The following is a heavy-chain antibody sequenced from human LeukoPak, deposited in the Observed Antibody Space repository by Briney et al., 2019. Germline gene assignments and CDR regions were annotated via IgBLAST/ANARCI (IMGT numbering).Heavy chain of an antibody. J-gene: IGHJ5*02. Sequence: GESLKISCKGSGYRFTSFWIGWVRQMPGKGLEWMGIIYPGDSDTRYSPSFQGQVTISADKSISTAYLQWSSLKASDTAMYYCARGAVAGTRSNWFDPWGQGTLVTVSS. V-gene: IGHV5-51*01. CDR3: ARGAVAGTRSNWFDP. D-gene: IGHD6-19*01. CDR1: GYRFTSFW. CDR2: IYPGDSDT.